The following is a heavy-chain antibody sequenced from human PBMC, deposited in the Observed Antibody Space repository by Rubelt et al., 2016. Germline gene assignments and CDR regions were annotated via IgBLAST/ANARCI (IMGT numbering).Heavy chain of an antibody. CDR3: ARRRGDGYFDY. CDR1: GFTFSTYA. CDR2: IRRGGDT. V-gene: IGHV3-23*01. J-gene: IGHJ4*02. D-gene: IGHD3-10*01. Sequence: EVQLLESGGGLVQPGGSLRLSCAASGFTFSTYAMSWVRPAPGKGLEGVSSIRRGGDTYYADSVKGRFTISRDNSKNTLYLQMNSLRPEDTAVYYCARRRGDGYFDYWGQGTLVTVSS.